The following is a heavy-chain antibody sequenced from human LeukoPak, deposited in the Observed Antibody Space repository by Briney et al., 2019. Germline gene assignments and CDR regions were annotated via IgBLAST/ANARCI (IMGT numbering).Heavy chain of an antibody. D-gene: IGHD6-19*01. J-gene: IGHJ4*02. CDR3: ARAVYRSGGYYFDY. CDR1: GFTFSSYA. CDR2: ISYDGSDK. Sequence: GRSLRLSCAASGFTFSSYAMQWVRQAPGKGLEWVAVISYDGSDKNYADSVKGRFTISRDNSMDTLYLQMNSLRAEDTAVYYCARAVYRSGGYYFDYWGQEILVTVSP. V-gene: IGHV3-30*04.